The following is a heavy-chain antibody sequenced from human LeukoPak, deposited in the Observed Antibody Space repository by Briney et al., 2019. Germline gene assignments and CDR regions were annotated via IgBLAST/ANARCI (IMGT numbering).Heavy chain of an antibody. CDR3: LVTTRSRGFDY. CDR1: GFTFSDYG. D-gene: IGHD1/OR15-1a*01. CDR2: IWSEGTIA. Sequence: PGGSLRLSCAASGFTFSDYGLQWVRQGPGKRLECLSVIWSEGTIADYAESVRGRFTISRDNPKNSVYLQMSSLRAEDTAVYYCLVTTRSRGFDYWGQGTLVTVSS. J-gene: IGHJ4*02. V-gene: IGHV3-33*03.